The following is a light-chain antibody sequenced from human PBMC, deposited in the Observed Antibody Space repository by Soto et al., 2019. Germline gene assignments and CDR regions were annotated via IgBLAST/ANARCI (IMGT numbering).Light chain of an antibody. CDR2: AAS. CDR3: QQSYSTPRT. CDR1: QSISNS. J-gene: IGKJ5*01. V-gene: IGKV1-39*01. Sequence: DIQMTQSPSSLSSSVGYIVTISCRASQSISNSLNWYQQKPGEAPKLLIYAASSLQSGVPSRFSGSGSGTDFTLTISSLQPEDFATYYCQQSYSTPRTFGQGTRLEIK.